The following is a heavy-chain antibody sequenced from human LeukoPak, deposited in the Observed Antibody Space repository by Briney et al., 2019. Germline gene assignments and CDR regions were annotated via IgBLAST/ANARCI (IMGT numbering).Heavy chain of an antibody. CDR1: GFTFSSYW. Sequence: GGSLRLSCAASGFTFSSYWMSWVRQAPGKGLEWVANIKQDGSEKYYVDSVKGRFTISRDNAKNSLYLQMNSLRAEDTAVYYCAKEGGYNLGDYYYYGMDVWGQGTTVTVSS. J-gene: IGHJ6*02. D-gene: IGHD5-12*01. CDR2: IKQDGSEK. V-gene: IGHV3-7*03. CDR3: AKEGGYNLGDYYYYGMDV.